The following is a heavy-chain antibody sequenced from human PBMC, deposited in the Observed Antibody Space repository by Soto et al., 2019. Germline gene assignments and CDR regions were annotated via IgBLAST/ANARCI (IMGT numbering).Heavy chain of an antibody. Sequence: QVQLVQSGAEVKKPGASVKVSCKASGYTFTSYDINWVRQATGQGLEWMGWMNPNRGNTGYAPKFQGRVTMTRTTSISTAYMELSSLRSEDTAVFYCASEKNEYFDYWGQGTLVTVSS. V-gene: IGHV1-8*01. CDR2: MNPNRGNT. CDR3: ASEKNEYFDY. J-gene: IGHJ4*02. CDR1: GYTFTSYD.